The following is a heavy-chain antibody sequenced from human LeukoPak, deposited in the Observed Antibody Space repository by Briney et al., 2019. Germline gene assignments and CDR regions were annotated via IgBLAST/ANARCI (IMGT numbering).Heavy chain of an antibody. CDR2: INPNSGGT. J-gene: IGHJ4*02. D-gene: IGHD2-2*01. V-gene: IGHV1-2*02. CDR3: ARDPFLPAHCSSTSCYVSHLFDY. Sequence: ASVKVSCKASGYTFTSYYMHWVRQAPGQGLEWMGWINPNSGGTNYAQKFQGRVTMTRDTSISTAYMELSRLRSDDTAVYYCARDPFLPAHCSSTSCYVSHLFDYWSQGTLVTVSS. CDR1: GYTFTSYY.